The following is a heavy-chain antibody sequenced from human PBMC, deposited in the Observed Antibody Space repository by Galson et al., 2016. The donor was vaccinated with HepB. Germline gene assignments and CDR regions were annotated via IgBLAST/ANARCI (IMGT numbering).Heavy chain of an antibody. CDR1: GFTLNSNS. CDR3: ARERGLSMTRDDALDI. Sequence: SLRLSCAASGFTLNSNSIHWVRQAPGKGLEWVGVMSDDGTTEHYADSVKGRFTISGDKSKTTLYLQMNSLKAEDTAVYYCARERGLSMTRDDALDIWGQGTVVTVSS. CDR2: MSDDGTTE. V-gene: IGHV3-30*04. D-gene: IGHD2-2*01. J-gene: IGHJ3*02.